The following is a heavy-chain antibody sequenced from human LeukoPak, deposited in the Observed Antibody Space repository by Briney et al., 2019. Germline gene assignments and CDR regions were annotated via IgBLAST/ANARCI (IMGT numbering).Heavy chain of an antibody. CDR3: ATHSFDY. CDR2: ISDDGTKQ. CDR1: GFTFSTYA. J-gene: IGHJ4*02. Sequence: GGSLRPSCAASGFTFSTYAMLWVRQAPGKGLEWVATISDDGTKQFYADAVKGRFTISRDNTKNTLYLQMGSLRTEDTAMYYCATHSFDYWGQGTLVTVSS. V-gene: IGHV3-30*04.